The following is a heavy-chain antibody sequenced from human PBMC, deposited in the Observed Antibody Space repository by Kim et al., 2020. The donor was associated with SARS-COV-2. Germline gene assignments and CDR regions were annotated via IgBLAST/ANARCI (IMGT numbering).Heavy chain of an antibody. D-gene: IGHD6-13*01. CDR1: GYTFTSYA. J-gene: IGHJ6*02. V-gene: IGHV1-3*01. CDR2: INAGNGNT. CDR3: ARDRQQLVYYYYGMDV. Sequence: ASVKVSCKASGYTFTSYAMHWVRQAPGQRLEWMGWINAGNGNTKYSQKFQGRVTITRDTSASTAYMELSSLRSEDTAVYYCARDRQQLVYYYYGMDVWGQGTTVTVSS.